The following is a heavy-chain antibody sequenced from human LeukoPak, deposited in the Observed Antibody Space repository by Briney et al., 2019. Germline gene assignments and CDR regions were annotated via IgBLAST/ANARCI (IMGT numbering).Heavy chain of an antibody. V-gene: IGHV3-7*01. Sequence: SGGSLRLSCAASGFTFSSYWMSWVRQPPGKGLEWVANIKQDGSEGYYVDSVKGRFTISRDNAKKSVYLQMNSLRGEDTAVYYCATDGGPFDDWGQGTLVTVSS. J-gene: IGHJ4*02. CDR2: IKQDGSEG. CDR3: ATDGGPFDD. D-gene: IGHD3-3*01. CDR1: GFTFSSYW.